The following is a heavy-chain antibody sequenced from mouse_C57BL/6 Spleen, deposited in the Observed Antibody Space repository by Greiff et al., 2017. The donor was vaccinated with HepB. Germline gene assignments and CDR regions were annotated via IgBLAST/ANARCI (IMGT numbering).Heavy chain of an antibody. Sequence: VQLQQSGPELVKPGASVKISCKASGYAFSSSWMNWVKQRPGKGLEWIGRIYPGDGDTNYNGKFKGKDTLTADKSSSTADMQLSSLTSEDSAVYFFARSGGKGWFSYWGQGTLVTVSA. CDR3: ARSGGKGWFSY. V-gene: IGHV1-82*01. D-gene: IGHD3-1*01. CDR2: IYPGDGDT. CDR1: GYAFSSSW. J-gene: IGHJ3*01.